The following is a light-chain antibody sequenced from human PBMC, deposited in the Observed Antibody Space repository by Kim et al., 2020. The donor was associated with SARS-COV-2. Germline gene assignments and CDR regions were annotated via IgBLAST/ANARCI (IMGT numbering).Light chain of an antibody. CDR1: SSNVGSYNY. Sequence: SPGQSVTISCTGASSNVGSYNYVSWYHQHPGKAPKLIIYDVTKRPSGVPDRFSGSKSGNTASLTISGLQAEDEADYYCCSYAGSVVFGGGTKLTVL. V-gene: IGLV2-11*01. CDR2: DVT. CDR3: CSYAGSVV. J-gene: IGLJ2*01.